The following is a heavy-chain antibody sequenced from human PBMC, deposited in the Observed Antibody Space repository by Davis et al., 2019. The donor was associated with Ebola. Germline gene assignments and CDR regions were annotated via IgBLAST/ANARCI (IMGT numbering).Heavy chain of an antibody. CDR3: ARDYTKWEDDAFDI. V-gene: IGHV4-4*02. CDR2: IDPSGTT. J-gene: IGHJ3*02. D-gene: IGHD1-26*01. Sequence: SETLSLTCAVSGGSVSSSNWWSWVRQAPGKGLEWLGEIDPSGTTNSNPSLKSRVTISVDTSKNQFSLKLSSVTAADTAVYYCARDYTKWEDDAFDIWGQGTMVTVSS. CDR1: GGSVSSSNW.